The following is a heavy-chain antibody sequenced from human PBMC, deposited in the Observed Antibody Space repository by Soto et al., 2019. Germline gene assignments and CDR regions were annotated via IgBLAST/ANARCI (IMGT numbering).Heavy chain of an antibody. D-gene: IGHD3-16*01. J-gene: IGHJ6*02. V-gene: IGHV1-2*04. CDR2: INPNSGGT. CDR3: ARDLAGGAYYYYGMDV. CDR1: GYTFTGYY. Sequence: ASVKVSCKASGYTFTGYYMHWVRQAPGQGLEWMGWINPNSGGTNYAQKFQGWVTMTRDTSISTAYMELSRLRSDDTAVYYCARDLAGGAYYYYGMDVWGQGTTVTVS.